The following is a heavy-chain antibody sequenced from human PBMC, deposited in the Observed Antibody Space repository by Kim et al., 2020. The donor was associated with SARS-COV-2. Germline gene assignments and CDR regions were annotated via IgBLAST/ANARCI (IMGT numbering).Heavy chain of an antibody. J-gene: IGHJ4*02. CDR3: ARPRVRAMIVVGAFDY. Sequence: SETLSLTCTVSGGSISSGGYYWSWIRQHPGKGLEWIGYIYYSGSTYYNPSHKSRVTISVDTSKNPFSLKLSSVTAADTAVYYCARPRVRAMIVVGAFDYWGQGTLVTVSS. V-gene: IGHV4-31*03. D-gene: IGHD3-22*01. CDR2: IYYSGST. CDR1: GGSISSGGYY.